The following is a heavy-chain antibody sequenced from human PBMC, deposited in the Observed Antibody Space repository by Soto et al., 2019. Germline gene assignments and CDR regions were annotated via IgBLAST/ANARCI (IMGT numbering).Heavy chain of an antibody. CDR3: ASSKIYDYIWGSYRGDAFDI. Sequence: GGSLRLSCAASGFTVSSNYMSWVRQAPGKGLEWVSVIYSGGSTYYADSVKGRFTISRDNSKNTLYLQMNSLRAEDTAVYYCASSKIYDYIWGSYRGDAFDIWGQGTMVTVSS. V-gene: IGHV3-66*01. D-gene: IGHD3-16*02. J-gene: IGHJ3*02. CDR2: IYSGGST. CDR1: GFTVSSNY.